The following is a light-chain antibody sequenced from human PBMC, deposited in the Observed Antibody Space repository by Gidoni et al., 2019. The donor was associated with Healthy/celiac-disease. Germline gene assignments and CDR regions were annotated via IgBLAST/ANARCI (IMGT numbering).Light chain of an antibody. CDR1: QSVSSY. CDR3: QQRSNWPPSCT. CDR2: DAS. V-gene: IGKV3-11*01. J-gene: IGKJ2*02. Sequence: EIVLTQSPATLSLSPGERATLSCRASQSVSSYLAWYQQKPGQAPRLLIYDASNRATGIPARFSGSGSGTDCTLTISSLEPEDFAVYYCQQRSNWPPSCTFGQXTKLEIK.